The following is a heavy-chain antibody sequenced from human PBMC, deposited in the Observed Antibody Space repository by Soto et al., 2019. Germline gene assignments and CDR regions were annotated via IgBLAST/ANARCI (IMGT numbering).Heavy chain of an antibody. CDR3: ARRGIAAAGHGLGY. V-gene: IGHV3-7*01. Sequence: EVQLVESGGGLVQPGGSLRLSCAASGFTFSSYWMSWVRQAPGKGLEWVANIKQDGSEKYYVDSVKGRFTISRDNAKNSLYLQMNSLRAEDTAVYYCARRGIAAAGHGLGYWGQGTLVTVSS. CDR2: IKQDGSEK. J-gene: IGHJ4*02. CDR1: GFTFSSYW. D-gene: IGHD6-13*01.